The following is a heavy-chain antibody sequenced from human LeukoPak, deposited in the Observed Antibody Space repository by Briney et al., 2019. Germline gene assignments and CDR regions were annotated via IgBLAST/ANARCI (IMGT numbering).Heavy chain of an antibody. V-gene: IGHV1-69*04. D-gene: IGHD2-2*01. Sequence: ASVKVSCKASGGTFSSYAISWVRQAPGQGLEWMGRIIPILGIANYAQKFQGRVTITADKSTSTAYMELSSLRSEDTAVYYCASYCSSTSCYSPIDYWGQGTLVTVSS. CDR1: GGTFSSYA. CDR2: IIPILGIA. CDR3: ASYCSSTSCYSPIDY. J-gene: IGHJ4*02.